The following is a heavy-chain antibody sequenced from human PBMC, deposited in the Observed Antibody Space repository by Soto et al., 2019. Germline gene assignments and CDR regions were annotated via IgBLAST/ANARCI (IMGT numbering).Heavy chain of an antibody. J-gene: IGHJ4*02. Sequence: SGPTLVKPTQTLTLTCTFSGFSLSTSGVGVGWIRQPPGKALEWLALIYWNDDKRYSPSLKSRLTITKDTSKNQVVLTMTNMDPVDTATYYCAHRRDRWVYYGSGSTFDYWGQGTLVTVSS. CDR1: GFSLSTSGVG. CDR3: AHRRDRWVYYGSGSTFDY. CDR2: IYWNDDK. D-gene: IGHD3-10*01. V-gene: IGHV2-5*01.